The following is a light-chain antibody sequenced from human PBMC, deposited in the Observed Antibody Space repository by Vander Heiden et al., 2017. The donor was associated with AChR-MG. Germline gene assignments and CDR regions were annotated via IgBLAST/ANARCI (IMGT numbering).Light chain of an antibody. CDR3: QQTYITPIT. Sequence: DIEMTQSPPSLSASVGDTTSITCRASQTLKSYLNCSQQNPGKAPELLIFGASTLRSGVPSRFSGSGSGTDFTLAISSLRPEDFATYFCQQTYITPITFGQGTKVDI. V-gene: IGKV1-39*01. CDR1: QTLKSY. J-gene: IGKJ2*01. CDR2: GAS.